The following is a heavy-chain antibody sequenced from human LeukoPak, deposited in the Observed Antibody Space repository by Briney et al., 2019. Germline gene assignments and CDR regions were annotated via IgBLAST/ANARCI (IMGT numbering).Heavy chain of an antibody. V-gene: IGHV4-59*01. D-gene: IGHD2-8*01. CDR1: GGSISSYY. CDR3: ARGYCTNGVCRRGGIDY. J-gene: IGHJ4*02. Sequence: ETLSLTCTVSGGSISSYYWSWIRQPPGKGLEWIGYIYYSGSTNYNPSLKSRVTISVDTSKNQFSLKLSSVTAADTAVYYCARGYCTNGVCRRGGIDYWGQGTLVTVSS. CDR2: IYYSGST.